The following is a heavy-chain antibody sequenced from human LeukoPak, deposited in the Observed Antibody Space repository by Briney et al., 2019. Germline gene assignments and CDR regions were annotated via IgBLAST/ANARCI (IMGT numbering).Heavy chain of an antibody. V-gene: IGHV3-30*02. CDR1: GFTFSSYG. Sequence: GGSLRLSCAASGFTFSSYGMHWVRQAPGKGLEWVAFIRYDGSNKYYADSVKGRFTISRDNSKNTLYLQMNSLRAEDTAVYYCAKDSYGGEHQSDFDYWGQGTLVTVSS. D-gene: IGHD4-23*01. CDR2: IRYDGSNK. CDR3: AKDSYGGEHQSDFDY. J-gene: IGHJ4*02.